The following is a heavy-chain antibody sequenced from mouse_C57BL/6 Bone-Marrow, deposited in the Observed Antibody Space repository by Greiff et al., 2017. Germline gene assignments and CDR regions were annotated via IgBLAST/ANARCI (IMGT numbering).Heavy chain of an antibody. V-gene: IGHV1-9*01. CDR2: ILPGSGST. Sequence: VQLQQSGAELMKPGASVKLSCKATGYTFTGYWIEWVKQRPGHGLEWIGEILPGSGSTYYNEKFKGKATFTADTSSNTAYMQLSSLTTEDSAIYYCARGLLWSSWFAYWGQGTLVTVSA. J-gene: IGHJ3*01. CDR3: ARGLLWSSWFAY. D-gene: IGHD2-1*01. CDR1: GYTFTGYW.